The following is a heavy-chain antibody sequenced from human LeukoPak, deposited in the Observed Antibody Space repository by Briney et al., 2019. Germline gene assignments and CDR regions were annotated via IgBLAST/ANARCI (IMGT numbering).Heavy chain of an antibody. D-gene: IGHD1-26*01. CDR1: GYSISSGYY. CDR2: IYHSGST. V-gene: IGHV4-38-2*02. CDR3: ARMTVGATTGDY. Sequence: PSETLSLTCTVSGYSISSGYYWGWIRQPPGKGLEWIGSIYHSGSTYYNPSLKSRVTISVDTSKNQFSLKLSSVTAADTAVYYCARMTVGATTGDYWGQGTLVTVSS. J-gene: IGHJ4*02.